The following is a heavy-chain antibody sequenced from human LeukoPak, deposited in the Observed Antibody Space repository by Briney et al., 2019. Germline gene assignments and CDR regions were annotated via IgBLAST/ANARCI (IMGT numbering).Heavy chain of an antibody. CDR1: GSTFSSYS. Sequence: PGGSLRLSCAASGSTFSSYSMNWVRQAPGKGLEWVSSTSSSSSYIYYADSVKGRFTISRDNAKNSLYLQMNSLRAEDTAVYYCARDCRRYFEWPPCDAFDIWGQGTMVTVSS. V-gene: IGHV3-21*01. D-gene: IGHD3-9*01. CDR2: TSSSSSYI. J-gene: IGHJ3*02. CDR3: ARDCRRYFEWPPCDAFDI.